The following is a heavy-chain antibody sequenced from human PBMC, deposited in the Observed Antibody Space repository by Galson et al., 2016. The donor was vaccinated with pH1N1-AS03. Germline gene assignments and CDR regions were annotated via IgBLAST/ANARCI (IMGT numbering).Heavy chain of an antibody. Sequence: SLRLSCAASLASGFTFSGYYMHWVRQAPGKGLEWVAFIRDDGGDKYYAESVKGRFTISRDNSKNTLYLQMNSLRTEDTALYYCAREEGGFGSNWLQTDAFGIWGQGTMVTVSS. CDR2: IRDDGGDK. D-gene: IGHD6-13*01. J-gene: IGHJ3*02. V-gene: IGHV3-30*02. CDR3: AREEGGFGSNWLQTDAFGI. CDR1: GFTFSGYY.